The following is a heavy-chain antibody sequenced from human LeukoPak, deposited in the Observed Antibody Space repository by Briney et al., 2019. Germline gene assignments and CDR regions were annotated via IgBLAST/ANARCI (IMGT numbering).Heavy chain of an antibody. V-gene: IGHV1-2*06. CDR1: GYTFTGYY. Sequence: ASVKVSCKASGYTFTGYYMHWVRQAPGQGLEWMGRINPNSGGTNYAQKLQGRVTMTTDASTSTAYMELRSLRSDDTAVYYCARVGVVVTANFDYWGQGTLVTVSS. CDR3: ARVGVVVTANFDY. CDR2: INPNSGGT. J-gene: IGHJ4*02. D-gene: IGHD2-21*02.